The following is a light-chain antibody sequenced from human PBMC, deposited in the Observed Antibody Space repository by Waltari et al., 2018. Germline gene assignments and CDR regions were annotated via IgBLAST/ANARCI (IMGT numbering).Light chain of an antibody. CDR1: QSVLYSSNNKNY. V-gene: IGKV4-1*01. CDR3: QQYYRTPQT. CDR2: WAS. J-gene: IGKJ1*01. Sequence: DIVMTQSPDSLAVSLGARATHHYKSNQSVLYSSNNKNYLAWYQQKPGQPPKLLIYWASTREAGVPHRFSGSGSGTDFTLTISSLQAEDVAVYYCQQYYRTPQTFGQGTKVEIK.